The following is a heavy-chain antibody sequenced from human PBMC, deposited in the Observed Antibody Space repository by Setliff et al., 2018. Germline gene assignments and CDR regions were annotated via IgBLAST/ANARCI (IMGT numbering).Heavy chain of an antibody. J-gene: IGHJ4*01. CDR3: ARDGNNWNDLDY. CDR1: GYTFTSYA. D-gene: IGHD1-20*01. V-gene: IGHV1-3*01. CDR2: INAGNGNT. Sequence: GASVKVSCKASGYTFTSYAMHWVRQAPGQRLEWMGWINAGNGNTKYSQKFQGRVTITRDTSASTAYMELSSLRVEDTALYYCARDGNNWNDLDYWGHGTLVTVSS.